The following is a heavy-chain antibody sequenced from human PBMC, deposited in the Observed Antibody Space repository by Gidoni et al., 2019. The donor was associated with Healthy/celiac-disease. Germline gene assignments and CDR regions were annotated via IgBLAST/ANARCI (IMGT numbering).Heavy chain of an antibody. CDR2: ISSSSSTI. V-gene: IGHV3-48*01. J-gene: IGHJ4*02. CDR3: ARWRRVGGNSGGDY. D-gene: IGHD2-21*02. Sequence: EVQLVESGGGWVQPGGSLRLSCAASGSHFSSYSMNWVRQEPGKGLEWVSYISSSSSTIYYADSVKGRFTTSRDNAKNSLYLQMNSLRAEDTAVYYCARWRRVGGNSGGDYWGQGTLVTVSS. CDR1: GSHFSSYS.